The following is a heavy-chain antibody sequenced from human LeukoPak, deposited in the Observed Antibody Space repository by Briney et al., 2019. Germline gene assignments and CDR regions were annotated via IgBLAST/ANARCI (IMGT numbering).Heavy chain of an antibody. J-gene: IGHJ5*01. V-gene: IGHV1-2*02. CDR1: GFTFTDSY. CDR2: INPDSGGT. Sequence: ASVKVSCKASGFTFTDSYIHWVRQAPGQGLEWIGWINPDSGGTKYAEKFQGRVTMTRDTSITTAYMELSRQRSDDTAVFYCARDKGVGPTNWFDSWGQGTLVTVSS. CDR3: ARDKGVGPTNWFDS.